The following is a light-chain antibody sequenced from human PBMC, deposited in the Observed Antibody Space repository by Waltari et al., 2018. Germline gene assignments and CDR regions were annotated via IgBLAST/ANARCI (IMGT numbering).Light chain of an antibody. CDR2: EGS. V-gene: IGLV2-23*01. Sequence: QSALTQPASVSGYPGQSITISCTGPSSDVGSYNLFSWYQQHPGKAPKVMIHEGSKRPSGVSDRFSGSKSGITASLTISGLQAEDEADYYCCSYAGSKTYVFGTGTKVTVL. J-gene: IGLJ1*01. CDR3: CSYAGSKTYV. CDR1: SSDVGSYNL.